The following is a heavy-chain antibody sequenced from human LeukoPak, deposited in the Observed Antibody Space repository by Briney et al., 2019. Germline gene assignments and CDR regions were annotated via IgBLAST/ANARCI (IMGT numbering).Heavy chain of an antibody. J-gene: IGHJ3*02. CDR2: INPNSGDT. D-gene: IGHD6-13*01. V-gene: IGHV1-2*06. CDR3: AREVIGSSWHTGAVDI. CDR1: GYTFADYY. Sequence: GASVKVSCKASGYTFADYYLHWVRQAPGQGLEWMGRINPNSGDTVYAQKFQGRVTMSRDTSISTAYMELSRLRSDDTAVYHCAREVIGSSWHTGAVDIWGQGTMVTVSP.